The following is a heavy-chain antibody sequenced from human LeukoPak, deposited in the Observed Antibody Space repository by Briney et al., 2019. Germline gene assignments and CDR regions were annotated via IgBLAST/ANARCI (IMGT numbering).Heavy chain of an antibody. CDR3: AKDFSSGSRRAY. CDR1: GFTFSTYG. CDR2: ISYDGSNK. J-gene: IGHJ4*02. D-gene: IGHD6-19*01. V-gene: IGHV3-30*18. Sequence: PGGSLRLSRAASGFTFSTYGMHWVRQAPGKGLEWVAVISYDGSNKYYADSVKGRFTISRDNSKNTLYLQMNSLRAEDTGVYYCAKDFSSGSRRAYWGQGTLVTVSS.